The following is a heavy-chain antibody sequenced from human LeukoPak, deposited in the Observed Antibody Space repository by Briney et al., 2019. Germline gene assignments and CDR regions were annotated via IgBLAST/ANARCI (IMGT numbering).Heavy chain of an antibody. CDR1: GFTFSSYE. D-gene: IGHD5-24*01. V-gene: IGHV3-48*03. Sequence: GGSLRLSCAASGFTFSSYEMNWVRQAPGKGLEWVSYISSSGSTIYYADSVKGRFTISRDNAKNSLSLQMHSLRAEDTAVYYCARDKLEMTTIFPYYYGMDVWGQGTTVTVSS. CDR2: ISSSGSTI. CDR3: ARDKLEMTTIFPYYYGMDV. J-gene: IGHJ6*02.